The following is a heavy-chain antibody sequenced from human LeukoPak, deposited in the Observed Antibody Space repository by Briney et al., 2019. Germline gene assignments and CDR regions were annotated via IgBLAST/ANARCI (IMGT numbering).Heavy chain of an antibody. CDR2: IWSDGSTK. D-gene: IGHD2-2*02. CDR1: GFTFSSYG. CDR3: ARAPYTTGRSFYFDS. J-gene: IGHJ4*02. V-gene: IGHV3-33*08. Sequence: GGSLRLSCAASGFTFSSYGMHWVRQAPGKGLEWVAIIWSDGSTKYYVGSVKGRFTISRDSSKSTLYLQMNSLRAEDTALYYCARAPYTTGRSFYFDSWGQGTLVTVSS.